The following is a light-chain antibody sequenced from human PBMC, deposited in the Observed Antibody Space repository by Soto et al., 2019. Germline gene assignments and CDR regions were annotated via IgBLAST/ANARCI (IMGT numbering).Light chain of an antibody. J-gene: IGLJ1*01. CDR2: EVS. CDR1: NSDIGIYDF. CDR3: VSYTSDDVRYV. V-gene: IGLV2-14*01. Sequence: QSVLTQPASVSGTPGQSSTISCTGSNSDIGIYDFVSWYQHHPGKAPTLIVSEVSHRPSGVSNRFSGSKSGNTASLTISGLQSEDEADYYCVSYTSDDVRYVFGTGTKLTVL.